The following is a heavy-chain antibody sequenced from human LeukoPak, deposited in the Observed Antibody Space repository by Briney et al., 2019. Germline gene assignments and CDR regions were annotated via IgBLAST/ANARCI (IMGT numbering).Heavy chain of an antibody. J-gene: IGHJ4*02. CDR3: AGLNPWNYAIDD. D-gene: IGHD1-7*01. CDR2: INPSGGST. CDR1: GGTFSSYG. V-gene: IGHV1-46*01. Sequence: ASVKVSFKASGGTFSSYGISWVRQAPGQGLEWMGIINPSGGSTSYAQRFRGRVTMTRDTSTSTVYMEVSSLRSEDTAVYYCAGLNPWNYAIDDWGQGALLTVSS.